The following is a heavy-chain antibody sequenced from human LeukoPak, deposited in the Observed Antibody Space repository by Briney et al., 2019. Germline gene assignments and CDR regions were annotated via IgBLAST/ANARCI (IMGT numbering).Heavy chain of an antibody. CDR2: IRYDGSNK. D-gene: IGHD1-26*01. J-gene: IGHJ4*02. V-gene: IGHV3-30*02. CDR1: GFTFSSYG. Sequence: GGSLRLSCAASGFTFSSYGMHSVRQAPGKGLEWVAFIRYDGSNKYYADSVKGRFTISRDNSKNTLYLQMNSLRAEDTAVYYCAKAHSVGSTSSVDYWGQGTLVTVSS. CDR3: AKAHSVGSTSSVDY.